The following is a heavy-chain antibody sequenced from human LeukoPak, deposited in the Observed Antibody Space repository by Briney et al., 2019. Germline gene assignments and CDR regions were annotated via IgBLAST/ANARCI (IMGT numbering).Heavy chain of an antibody. CDR2: IYYSGST. D-gene: IGHD3-10*01. Sequence: PSETLSLTCTVSGGSISNKYWSWIRQPPGKGLEWIGYIYYSGSTNYNPSLKSRVTILVDTSKNQFSLKLSSVTAADTAVYYCAKRSMVRGVQFDAFDLWGQGTIVTVSS. CDR3: AKRSMVRGVQFDAFDL. V-gene: IGHV4-59*12. CDR1: GGSISNKY. J-gene: IGHJ3*01.